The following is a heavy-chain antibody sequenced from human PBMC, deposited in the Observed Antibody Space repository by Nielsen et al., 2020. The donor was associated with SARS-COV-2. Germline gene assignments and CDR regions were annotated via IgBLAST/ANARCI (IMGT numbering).Heavy chain of an antibody. J-gene: IGHJ6*02. CDR2: ITYSGST. D-gene: IGHD3-10*01. CDR1: FGSFSDYS. V-gene: IGHV4-34*09. Sequence: SETLSLTCGVSFGSFSDYSWGWIRQPPGKGLEWIGVITYSGSTNYNPSLMSRVTISVDTSKNQFSLKLSSVTAADTAVYYCARVWFGELSHYYYYGMDVWGQGTTVTVSS. CDR3: ARVWFGELSHYYYYGMDV.